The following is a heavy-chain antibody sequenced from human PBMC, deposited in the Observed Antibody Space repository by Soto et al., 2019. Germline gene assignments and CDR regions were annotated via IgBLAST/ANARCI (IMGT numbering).Heavy chain of an antibody. CDR1: GGSISSYY. J-gene: IGHJ4*02. V-gene: IGHV4-59*01. D-gene: IGHD6-19*01. CDR3: ARDQGGGWSNIDY. Sequence: QVQLQESGPGLVKPSETLSLTCTVSGGSISSYYWSWIRQPPGKGLEWIGYISYSGTTNYNPSLKSRVTISVDAPKNQFSLKLSSVTAADTAVYYCARDQGGGWSNIDYWGQGTLVTVSS. CDR2: ISYSGTT.